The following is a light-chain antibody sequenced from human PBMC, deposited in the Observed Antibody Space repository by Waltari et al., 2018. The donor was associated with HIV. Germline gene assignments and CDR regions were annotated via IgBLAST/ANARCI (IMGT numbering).Light chain of an antibody. CDR3: SSYAGSNNFVV. CDR1: SSDVGGYTY. J-gene: IGLJ2*01. Sequence: QSALTQPPSASGSPGQSVTISCTETSSDVGGYTYFSCYKQQQGKAPKLMIYEVSKRPSGVPDRFSGSKSGNTASLTVSGLQAEDEADYYCSSYAGSNNFVVFGGGTKLTVL. V-gene: IGLV2-8*01. CDR2: EVS.